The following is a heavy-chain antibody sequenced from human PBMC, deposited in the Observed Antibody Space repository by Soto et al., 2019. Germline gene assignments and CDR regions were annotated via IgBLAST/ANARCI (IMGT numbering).Heavy chain of an antibody. J-gene: IGHJ4*02. V-gene: IGHV1-69*06. CDR1: GGTFSTSA. CDR3: ARWSGSGWPYFDY. D-gene: IGHD6-19*01. CDR2: IIPIFGTA. Sequence: QVQLVQSGAEVKKPGSSVKVSCKASGGTFSTSAINWVRQAPGQGLEWMGGIIPIFGTANYVQKFQGRVTITADKSKSTAYMELRSLRSEDTAVYYCARWSGSGWPYFDYWGQGTLVTVSS.